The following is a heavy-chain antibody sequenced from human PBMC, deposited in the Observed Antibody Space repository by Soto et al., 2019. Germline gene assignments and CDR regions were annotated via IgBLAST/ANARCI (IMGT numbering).Heavy chain of an antibody. CDR1: RVSYACSS. V-gene: IGHV1-2*02. CDR3: ARETPYVSSGDHGRGDYSSVLAV. J-gene: IGHJ6*01. CDR2: IYPTSGGT. Sequence: SSKARRVSYACSSLRSPRHAPKQGLEWMGLIYPTSGGTNYAQKFQGRVTMTRDTSISTAYMELSRLRSDDTAVYYCARETPYVSSGDHGRGDYSSVLAVLRHGSTVTVFS. D-gene: IGHD3-22*01.